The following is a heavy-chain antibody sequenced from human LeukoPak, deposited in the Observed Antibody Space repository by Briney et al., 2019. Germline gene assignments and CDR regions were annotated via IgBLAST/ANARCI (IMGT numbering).Heavy chain of an antibody. Sequence: SVKVSCTASGGTFSSYAISWVRQAPGQGLEWMGGIIPIFGTANYAQKFQGRVTITADESTSTAYMELSSLRSEDTAVYYCAALGYCSSTSCSYYYYYYGMDVWGQGTTVTVSS. D-gene: IGHD2-2*01. CDR2: IIPIFGTA. J-gene: IGHJ6*02. V-gene: IGHV1-69*01. CDR1: GGTFSSYA. CDR3: AALGYCSSTSCSYYYYYYGMDV.